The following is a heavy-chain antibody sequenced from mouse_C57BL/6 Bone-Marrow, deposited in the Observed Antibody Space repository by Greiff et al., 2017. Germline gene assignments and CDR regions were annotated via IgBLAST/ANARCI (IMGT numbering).Heavy chain of an antibody. Sequence: EVMLVESGAELVRPGSSVKMSCKTSGYTFTSYGINWVKQRPGQGLEWIGYIYIGNGYTEYNEKFKGKATLTSDTSSSTAYMQLSSLTSEDSAIYFCASPFYYYGSSYYAMDYWGQGTSVTVSS. CDR2: IYIGNGYT. D-gene: IGHD1-1*01. CDR3: ASPFYYYGSSYYAMDY. V-gene: IGHV1-58*01. CDR1: GYTFTSYG. J-gene: IGHJ4*01.